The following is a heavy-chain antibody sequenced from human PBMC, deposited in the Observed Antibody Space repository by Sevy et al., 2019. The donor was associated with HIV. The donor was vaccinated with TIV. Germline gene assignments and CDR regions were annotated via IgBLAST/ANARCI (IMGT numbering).Heavy chain of an antibody. CDR3: AREGGEGVVPAATGFDY. J-gene: IGHJ4*02. V-gene: IGHV1-69*10. CDR1: GGTFSSYA. CDR2: IIPILGIA. D-gene: IGHD2-2*01. Sequence: ASVKVSCKASGGTFSSYAISWVRQAPGQGLEWMGGIIPILGIANYAQKFQGRVTITADKSTSTAYMELSSLRSKDTAVYYCAREGGEGVVPAATGFDYWGQGTLVTVSS.